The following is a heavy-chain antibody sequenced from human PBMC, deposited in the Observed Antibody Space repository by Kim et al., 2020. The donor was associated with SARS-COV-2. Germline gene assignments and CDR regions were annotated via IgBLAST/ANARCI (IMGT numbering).Heavy chain of an antibody. D-gene: IGHD5-12*01. Sequence: GGSLRLSCAASGFTVSSNYMSWVRQAPGKGLEWVSVIYSGGSTYYADSVKGRFTISRDNSKNTLYLQMNSLRAEDTAVYYCAREYVATITAYYYGMDVWGQGTTVTVSS. CDR3: AREYVATITAYYYGMDV. CDR2: IYSGGST. V-gene: IGHV3-66*01. J-gene: IGHJ6*02. CDR1: GFTVSSNY.